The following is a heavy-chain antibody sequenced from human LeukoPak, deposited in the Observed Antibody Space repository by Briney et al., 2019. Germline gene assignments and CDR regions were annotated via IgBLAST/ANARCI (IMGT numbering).Heavy chain of an antibody. J-gene: IGHJ4*02. Sequence: GASVKVSCKASGYMFTGYYIHWVRQAPGQGLEWMGWINFNSGGTHYAQKFQDRVTMTRDTYITTAYMELSSLRSDDTAVYYCARENYVYDYWGQGTLVTVCS. CDR1: GYMFTGYY. CDR2: INFNSGGT. CDR3: ARENYVYDY. V-gene: IGHV1-2*02. D-gene: IGHD1-7*01.